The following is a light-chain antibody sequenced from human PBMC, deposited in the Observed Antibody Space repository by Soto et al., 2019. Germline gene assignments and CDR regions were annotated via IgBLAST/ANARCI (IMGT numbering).Light chain of an antibody. CDR3: CSYRDTHIHVL. Sequence: QSALTQPRSVSGSPGQSVTISCTGTSSDVGDYDYVSWYQQHPGKAPKLMIYAVTKRPSGVPDRFSGSKSGNTASLTISGLQAEDEADYYCCSYRDTHIHVLFGGGTKLTVL. V-gene: IGLV2-11*01. CDR1: SSDVGDYDY. CDR2: AVT. J-gene: IGLJ2*01.